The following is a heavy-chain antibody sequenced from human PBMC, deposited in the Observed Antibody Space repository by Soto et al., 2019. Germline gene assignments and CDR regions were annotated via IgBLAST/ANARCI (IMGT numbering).Heavy chain of an antibody. V-gene: IGHV1-46*01. Sequence: ASVKVSCKASGYTFTSYYMHWVRQAPGQGLEWMGIINPSGGSTSYAQKFQGRVTMTRDTSTSTVYMELSSLRSEDTAVYYCARVIAEARTSLDAFDICGQGTMVTLSS. CDR3: ARVIAEARTSLDAFDI. CDR1: GYTFTSYY. D-gene: IGHD6-13*01. J-gene: IGHJ3*02. CDR2: INPSGGST.